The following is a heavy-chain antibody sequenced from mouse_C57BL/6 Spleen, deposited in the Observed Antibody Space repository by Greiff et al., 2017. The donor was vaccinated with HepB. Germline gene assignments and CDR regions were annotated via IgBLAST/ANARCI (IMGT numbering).Heavy chain of an antibody. Sequence: EVMLVESEGGLVQPGSSMKLSCTASGFTFSDYYMAWVRQVPEKGLEWVANINYDGSSTYYLDSLKSRFIISRDNAKNILYLQMSSLKSEDTATYYCARGGGYDGVGFAYWGQGTLVTVSA. CDR3: ARGGGYDGVGFAY. V-gene: IGHV5-16*01. CDR1: GFTFSDYY. J-gene: IGHJ3*01. CDR2: INYDGSST. D-gene: IGHD2-2*01.